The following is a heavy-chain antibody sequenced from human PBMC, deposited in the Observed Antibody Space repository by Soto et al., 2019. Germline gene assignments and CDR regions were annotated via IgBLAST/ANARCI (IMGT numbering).Heavy chain of an antibody. J-gene: IGHJ6*02. D-gene: IGHD3-10*01. CDR3: ARDPIPITMVRGVIIYYYYGMAV. V-gene: IGHV1-69*13. Sequence: SVKVSCKASGGTFSSYAISWVRQAPGQGLEWMGGIIPIFGTANYAQKFQGRVTITADESTSTAYMELSSLRSEDTAVYYCARDPIPITMVRGVIIYYYYGMAVWGQGTTVTVSS. CDR1: GGTFSSYA. CDR2: IIPIFGTA.